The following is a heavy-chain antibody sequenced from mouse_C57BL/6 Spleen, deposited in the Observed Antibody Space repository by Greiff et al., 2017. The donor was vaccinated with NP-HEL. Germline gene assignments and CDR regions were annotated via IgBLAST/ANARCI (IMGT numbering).Heavy chain of an antibody. CDR3: ARGMAQAKGFDY. V-gene: IGHV1-59*01. D-gene: IGHD3-2*02. J-gene: IGHJ2*01. CDR2: IDPSDSYT. Sequence: QVQLKQPGAELVRPGTSVKLSCKASGYTFTSYWMHWVKQRPGQGLEWIGVIDPSDSYTNYNQKFKGKATLTVDTSSSTAYMQLSSLTSEDSAVYYCARGMAQAKGFDYWGQGTTLTVSS. CDR1: GYTFTSYW.